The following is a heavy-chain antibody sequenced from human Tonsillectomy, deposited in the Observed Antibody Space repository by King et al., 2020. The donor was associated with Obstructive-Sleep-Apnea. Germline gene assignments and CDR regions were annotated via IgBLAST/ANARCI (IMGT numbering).Heavy chain of an antibody. CDR1: GFTFSSYA. Sequence: VQLVESGGGVVQPGRSLRLSCAASGFTFSSYAMHWVRQAPGKGLEWVAVISYDGSNKYYADSVKGRFTISRDNSKNTLYLQMNSLRAEDTAVYYCARDRHCTNGVCYTLFDYWGQGTLVTVSS. D-gene: IGHD2-8*01. J-gene: IGHJ4*02. CDR3: ARDRHCTNGVCYTLFDY. V-gene: IGHV3-30*04. CDR2: ISYDGSNK.